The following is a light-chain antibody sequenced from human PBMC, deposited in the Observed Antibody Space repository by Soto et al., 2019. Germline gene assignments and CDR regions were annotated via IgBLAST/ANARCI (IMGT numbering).Light chain of an antibody. CDR2: GAS. J-gene: IGKJ2*01. CDR3: QEYNIWPYT. CDR1: QTIGRN. V-gene: IGKV3D-15*01. Sequence: EIVMTQSPATLSLSPGERATLSRRASQTIGRNLAWYQQKPGQAPRLLIYGASTRATGIPPRFSGSGSGTEFTLTISSLQSEDFAVYFCQEYNIWPYTFGQGTKLAIK.